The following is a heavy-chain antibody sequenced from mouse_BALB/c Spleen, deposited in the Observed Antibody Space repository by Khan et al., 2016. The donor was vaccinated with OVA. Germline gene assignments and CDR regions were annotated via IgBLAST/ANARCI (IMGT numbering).Heavy chain of an antibody. CDR1: GFSLSSYN. J-gene: IGHJ4*01. CDR3: ARAYYRYDGYYAMDY. Sequence: QVQLKQSGPGLVAPSQSLSITCTVSGFSLSSYNIHWVRQPPGKGLEWLGMIWGGGGTDYNSTLKSRLSISKDNSKSQVFLKMHSLQTDDTDMYYCARAYYRYDGYYAMDYWGQGTSVTVSS. V-gene: IGHV2-6-4*01. D-gene: IGHD2-14*01. CDR2: IWGGGGT.